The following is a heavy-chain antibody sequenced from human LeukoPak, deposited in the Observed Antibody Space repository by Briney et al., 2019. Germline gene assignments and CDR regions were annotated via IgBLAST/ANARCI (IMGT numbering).Heavy chain of an antibody. D-gene: IGHD2-15*01. CDR2: INPNSGGT. CDR1: GYTFSNYY. Sequence: ASVKVSCKASGYTFSNYYTHWVRQAPGQGLEWMGWINPNSGGTNYAQKFQGRVTMTRDTSISTAYMELSRLRSDDTAVYYCASNVYHCSGGSCFNWFDPWGQGTLVTVSS. CDR3: ASNVYHCSGGSCFNWFDP. J-gene: IGHJ5*02. V-gene: IGHV1-2*02.